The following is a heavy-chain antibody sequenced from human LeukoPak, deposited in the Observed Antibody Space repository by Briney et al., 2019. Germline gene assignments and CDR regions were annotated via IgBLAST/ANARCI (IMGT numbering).Heavy chain of an antibody. CDR2: IWYDGSNK. CDR3: ARGPSVVIAPSGPFDY. Sequence: GGSLRLSCAASGFTFSSYGMHWVRQAPGKGLEWVAVIWYDGSNKYYADSVKGRFTISRDNSKNTLYLQMNSLRAEDTAVYYCARGPSVVIAPSGPFDYWGQGTLVTVSS. D-gene: IGHD2-21*01. V-gene: IGHV3-33*01. CDR1: GFTFSSYG. J-gene: IGHJ4*02.